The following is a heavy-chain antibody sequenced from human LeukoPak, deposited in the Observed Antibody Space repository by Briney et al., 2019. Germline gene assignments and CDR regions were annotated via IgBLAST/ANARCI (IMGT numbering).Heavy chain of an antibody. CDR2: IYSGGST. J-gene: IGHJ4*02. CDR1: GFTVSSNY. D-gene: IGHD3-22*01. CDR3: ARDRIYYDSSGYARFDY. V-gene: IGHV3-66*01. Sequence: GGSLRLSCAASGFTVSSNYMSWVRQAPGKGLEWVSVIYSGGSTYYADSVKGRFTISRDNSKNTLYLQMNSLRAEDTAVYYCARDRIYYDSSGYARFDYWGQGTLVTVSS.